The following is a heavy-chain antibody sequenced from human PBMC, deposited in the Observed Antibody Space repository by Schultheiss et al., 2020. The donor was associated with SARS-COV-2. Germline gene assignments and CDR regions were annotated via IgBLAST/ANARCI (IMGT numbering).Heavy chain of an antibody. V-gene: IGHV1-2*02. D-gene: IGHD6-19*01. CDR2: LNPKSGGT. CDR1: GGTYSTYS. CDR3: ARGRLVEAGWDYYYYGMDV. Sequence: ASVKVSCKASGGTYSTYSINWVRQAPGQGLEWMGWLNPKSGGTYSAQKFQGRVTMTRDSSINTAYMELSSLRSDDTAVYYCARGRLVEAGWDYYYYGMDVWGQGTTVTVSS. J-gene: IGHJ6*02.